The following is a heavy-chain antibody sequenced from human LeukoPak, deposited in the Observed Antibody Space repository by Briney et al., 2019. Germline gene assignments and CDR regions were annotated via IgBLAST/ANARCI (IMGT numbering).Heavy chain of an antibody. CDR3: ARDHRIAVAEYYFDY. V-gene: IGHV1-46*01. J-gene: IGHJ4*02. CDR1: GYTFTSYY. D-gene: IGHD6-19*01. CDR2: INPSGGST. Sequence: ASVKVSCKASGYTFTSYYIHWVRQAPGQGLEWMGLINPSGGSTSYAQKFQGRVTMTRDTSTSTVYMELSSLRSEDTAVYYCARDHRIAVAEYYFDYWGQGTLVTVSS.